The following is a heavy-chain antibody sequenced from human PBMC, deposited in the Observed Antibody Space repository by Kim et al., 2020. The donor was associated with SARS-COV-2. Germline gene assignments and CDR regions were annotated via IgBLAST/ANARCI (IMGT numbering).Heavy chain of an antibody. D-gene: IGHD3-16*01. J-gene: IGHJ4*02. Sequence: YYADSVKGRFTISRDNAKNSLYLQMNSLRAEDTAVYYCARALRSIAFCDYWGQGTLVTVSS. CDR3: ARALRSIAFCDY. V-gene: IGHV3-21*01.